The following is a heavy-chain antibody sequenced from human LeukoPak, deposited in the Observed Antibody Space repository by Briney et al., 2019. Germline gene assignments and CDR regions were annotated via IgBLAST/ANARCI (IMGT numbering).Heavy chain of an antibody. V-gene: IGHV4-34*01. J-gene: IGHJ6*03. CDR3: AWRVAVAGLDRYYDYYYTDV. CDR2: INHSGST. CDR1: GGSFSGYY. D-gene: IGHD6-19*01. Sequence: SSETLSLTCAVYGGSFSGYYWGWIRQPPGKGLKWIGKINHSGSTNNNPPLKSRVTISSEPSKTKSSLKLISVTAASTAVYYCAWRVAVAGLDRYYDYYYTDVWGKGTTVTVSS.